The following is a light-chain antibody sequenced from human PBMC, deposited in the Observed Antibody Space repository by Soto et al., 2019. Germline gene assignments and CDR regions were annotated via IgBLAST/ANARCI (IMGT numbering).Light chain of an antibody. CDR3: QQYNSYSQT. J-gene: IGKJ1*01. CDR2: DAS. CDR1: QSISSW. Sequence: DIQITQSPSTLSASVGDRVTITCLSSQSISSWLAWYQQKPGKAPKLLIYDASSLESGVPSRFSGSGSGTEFTLTTSSLQPDDFATYYCQQYNSYSQTFGQGTKVDIK. V-gene: IGKV1-5*01.